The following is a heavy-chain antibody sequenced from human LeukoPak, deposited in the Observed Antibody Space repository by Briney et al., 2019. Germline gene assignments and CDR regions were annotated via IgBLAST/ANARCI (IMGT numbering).Heavy chain of an antibody. V-gene: IGHV3-23*01. CDR2: ISGSGGST. Sequence: GGSLRLSCAASGFTFSSYWMSWVRQAPGKGLEWVSAISGSGGSTYYADSVKGRFTISRDNSKNTLYLQMNSLRAEDTAVYYCAKDHPYYYDSSGYYFDYWGQGTLVTVSS. CDR1: GFTFSSYW. D-gene: IGHD3-22*01. CDR3: AKDHPYYYDSSGYYFDY. J-gene: IGHJ4*02.